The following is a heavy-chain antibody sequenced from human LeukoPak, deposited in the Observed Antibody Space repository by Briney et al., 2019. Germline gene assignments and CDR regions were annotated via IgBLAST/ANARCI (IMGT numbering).Heavy chain of an antibody. Sequence: SETLSFTCTVSGGSISSSGYYWGWIRQPPGKGLEWIGSIHYSGSTYYNPSLNSRVTISIDTSKNQFSLKLSFVTAADTAVYYCARGSDYYDSSGLGYWGQGTLVTVSS. CDR1: GGSISSSGYY. V-gene: IGHV4-39*07. D-gene: IGHD3-22*01. CDR2: IHYSGST. J-gene: IGHJ4*02. CDR3: ARGSDYYDSSGLGY.